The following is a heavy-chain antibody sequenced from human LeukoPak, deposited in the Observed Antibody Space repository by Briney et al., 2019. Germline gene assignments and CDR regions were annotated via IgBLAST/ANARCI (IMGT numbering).Heavy chain of an antibody. CDR2: ISSSSSTI. V-gene: IGHV3-48*01. D-gene: IGHD3-9*01. Sequence: PGGSLRLSCAASGFTFSSYSMNWVRQAPGKGLEGVSYISSSSSTIYYADSVKGRFTISRDNAKNSLYLQMNSLRAEDTAVYYCARAPPPPLRYFDWPVYYFDYWGQGTLVTVSS. CDR1: GFTFSSYS. CDR3: ARAPPPPLRYFDWPVYYFDY. J-gene: IGHJ4*02.